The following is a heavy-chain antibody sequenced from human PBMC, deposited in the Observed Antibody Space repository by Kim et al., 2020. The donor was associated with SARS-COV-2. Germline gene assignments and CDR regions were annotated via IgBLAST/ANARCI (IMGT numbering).Heavy chain of an antibody. D-gene: IGHD1-26*01. CDR3: ARERGGATVYFDI. CDR2: IYSSGRA. V-gene: IGHV4-59*01. Sequence: SETLSLTCSVSGGSITTYYWDWIRQSPGRQLEWIGSIYSSGRAVFNPSLKSRVTMSIDTSKNEFSLSLTSLTAADTAVYFCARERGGATVYFDIWGRGTLV. J-gene: IGHJ4*02. CDR1: GGSITTYY.